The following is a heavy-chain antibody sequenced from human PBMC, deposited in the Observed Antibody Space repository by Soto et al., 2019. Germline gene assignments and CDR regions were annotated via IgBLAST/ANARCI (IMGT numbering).Heavy chain of an antibody. CDR1: GFTFSSYA. J-gene: IGHJ6*02. V-gene: IGHV3-23*01. Sequence: EVQLLESGGGLVQPGGSLRLSCAASGFTFSSYAMSWVRQAPGKGLEWVSAISGSGGSTYYADSVKGRFTISRDNSKNTLYLQMNSLRAEDTAVYYCAKDPPPRSQWLRPGDYYYYGMDVWGQGTTVTVSS. CDR2: ISGSGGST. CDR3: AKDPPPRSQWLRPGDYYYYGMDV. D-gene: IGHD5-12*01.